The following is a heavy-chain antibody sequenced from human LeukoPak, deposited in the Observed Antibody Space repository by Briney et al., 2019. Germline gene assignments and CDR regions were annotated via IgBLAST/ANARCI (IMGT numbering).Heavy chain of an antibody. CDR2: IIPILGIA. J-gene: IGHJ5*02. CDR1: GGTFSSYA. D-gene: IGHD4-17*01. V-gene: IGHV1-69*04. Sequence: SVKVSCKASGGTFSSYAISWVRQAPGQGLEWMGRIIPILGIANYAQKFQGRVTITADKSTSTAYMELSSLRSEDTAVYYCARVTTVTTEGLDWFDPWGQGTLVTVSS. CDR3: ARVTTVTTEGLDWFDP.